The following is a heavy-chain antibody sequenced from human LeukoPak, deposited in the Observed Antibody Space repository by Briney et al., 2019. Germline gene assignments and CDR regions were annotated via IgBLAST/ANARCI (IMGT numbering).Heavy chain of an antibody. Sequence: GGSLRLSCAASGFTFSNAWMSWVRQAPGKGLEWVSSISGSGSYIHYADSLKGRYTISRDNARNSLYLQMNSLRAEDTAVYYCARGQQLVPGRLDYLDYWGQGTLVTVSS. V-gene: IGHV3-21*01. CDR2: ISGSGSYI. D-gene: IGHD6-13*01. J-gene: IGHJ4*02. CDR1: GFTFSNAW. CDR3: ARGQQLVPGRLDYLDY.